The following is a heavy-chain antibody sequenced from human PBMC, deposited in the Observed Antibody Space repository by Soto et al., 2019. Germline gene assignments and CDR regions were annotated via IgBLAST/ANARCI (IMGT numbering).Heavy chain of an antibody. J-gene: IGHJ6*02. CDR3: AKDLRRWELPNPPPYYYYYGMDV. CDR2: ISGSGGST. Sequence: GGSLRLSCAASGFTFSSYAMSWVRQAPGKGLEWVSAISGSGGSTYYADSVKGRFTISRDNSKNTLYLQMNSLRAEDTAVYYCAKDLRRWELPNPPPYYYYYGMDVWGQGTTVTVSS. CDR1: GFTFSSYA. D-gene: IGHD1-26*01. V-gene: IGHV3-23*01.